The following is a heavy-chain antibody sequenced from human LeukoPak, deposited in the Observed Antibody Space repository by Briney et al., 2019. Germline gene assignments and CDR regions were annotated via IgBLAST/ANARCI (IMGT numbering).Heavy chain of an antibody. CDR1: GYTFTSYY. J-gene: IGHJ4*02. CDR2: INPSGGST. CDR3: ARLYCSGGSCYESSAFDY. V-gene: IGHV1-46*01. Sequence: APVKVSCKASGYTFTSYYMHWVRQAPGQGLEWMGIINPSGGSTSYAQKFQGRVTMTRDTSTSTVYMELSSLRSEDTAVYYCARLYCSGGSCYESSAFDYWGQGTLVTVSS. D-gene: IGHD2-15*01.